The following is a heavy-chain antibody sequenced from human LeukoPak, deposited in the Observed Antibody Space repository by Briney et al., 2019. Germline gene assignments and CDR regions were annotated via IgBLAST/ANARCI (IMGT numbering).Heavy chain of an antibody. J-gene: IGHJ3*02. CDR1: GYSFTSYW. CDR2: IYPDDSDT. V-gene: IGHV5-51*04. CDR3: AIEVVGDAFDI. Sequence: GESLKISCKGSGYSFTSYWIGWVRQMPGKGPEWMGIIYPDDSDTRYSPSFQGQVTISAEKPSSTAYLQWSSLKASDTAMYYCAIEVVGDAFDIWGQGRMVTVSS.